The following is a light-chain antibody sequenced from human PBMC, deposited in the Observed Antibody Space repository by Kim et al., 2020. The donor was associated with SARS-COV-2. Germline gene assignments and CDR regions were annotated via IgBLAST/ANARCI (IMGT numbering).Light chain of an antibody. CDR3: QQRSNWPLT. CDR1: QSVSSY. Sequence: SLSPEERATLSGRASQSVSSYLAWYQQKPGQAPRLLIYDASNRATGIPARFSGSGSGTDFTLTISSLEPEDFAVYYCQQRSNWPLTFGGGTKLEI. J-gene: IGKJ4*01. CDR2: DAS. V-gene: IGKV3-11*01.